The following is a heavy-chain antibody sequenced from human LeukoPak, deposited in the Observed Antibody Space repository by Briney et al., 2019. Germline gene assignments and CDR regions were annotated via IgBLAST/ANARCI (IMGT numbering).Heavy chain of an antibody. D-gene: IGHD3-16*02. Sequence: ASVKVSCKASGGTFSSYAISWVRQAPGQGLEWMGGIIPIFGTANYAQKFQGRVTITADESTSTAYMELSSLRSEDTAVYYCASPYYDYVWGSYRFGAFDIWGQGTMVTVSS. CDR3: ASPYYDYVWGSYRFGAFDI. V-gene: IGHV1-69*13. CDR2: IIPIFGTA. CDR1: GGTFSSYA. J-gene: IGHJ3*02.